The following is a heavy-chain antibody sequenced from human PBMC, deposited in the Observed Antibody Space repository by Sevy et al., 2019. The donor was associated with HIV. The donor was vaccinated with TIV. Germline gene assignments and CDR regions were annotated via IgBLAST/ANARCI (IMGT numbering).Heavy chain of an antibody. D-gene: IGHD1-26*01. CDR1: GYSFTSYW. CDR3: ARLVVVGATRHGFDY. Sequence: GESLKISCKGSGYSFTSYWIGWVRQMPGKGLEWMGIIYPGDSDTRYSPSFQGQVTISADKSISTGYLQWSSLKASDTAMYYCARLVVVGATRHGFDYWGQGTLVTVSS. V-gene: IGHV5-51*01. CDR2: IYPGDSDT. J-gene: IGHJ4*02.